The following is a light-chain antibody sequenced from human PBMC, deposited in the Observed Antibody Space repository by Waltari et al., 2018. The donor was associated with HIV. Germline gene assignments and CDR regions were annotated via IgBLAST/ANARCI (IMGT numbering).Light chain of an antibody. J-gene: IGKJ4*01. Sequence: DIQMTQSPSSLSASVGDRVTITCQASQDITNYLNWYQQKPGKAPQLLIYDASNLETGVPSRFSGSGSGTDFTFTISSLQPKDIATYYCQHYDNLPLTFGGGTKVEIK. CDR3: QHYDNLPLT. V-gene: IGKV1-33*01. CDR2: DAS. CDR1: QDITNY.